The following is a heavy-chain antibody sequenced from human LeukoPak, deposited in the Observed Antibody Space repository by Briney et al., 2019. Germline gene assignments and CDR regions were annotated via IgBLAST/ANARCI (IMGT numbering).Heavy chain of an antibody. J-gene: IGHJ4*02. V-gene: IGHV3-7*01. CDR3: AREGGGFDY. CDR1: GFTFSSYS. D-gene: IGHD3-16*01. CDR2: IKQDGSEK. Sequence: GGSLRLSCAASGFTFSSYSMNWVRQAPGKGLEWVANIKQDGSEKYYVDSVKGRFTISRDNAKNSLYPQMNSLRAEDTAVYYCAREGGGFDYWGQGTLVTVSS.